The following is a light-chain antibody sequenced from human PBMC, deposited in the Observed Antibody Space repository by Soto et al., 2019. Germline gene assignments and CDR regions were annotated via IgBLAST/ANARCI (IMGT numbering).Light chain of an antibody. CDR1: SSDVGTYDY. V-gene: IGLV2-18*02. Sequence: QSALTQPPSASGSPGQSVTISCTGTSSDVGTYDYVSWYQQHPGKAPKLMIYEVTKRPSGVPDRFSGSKSGNTASLTISGLQAKDEADYYCSSYTSSSTLVFGTGTKLTVL. CDR2: EVT. J-gene: IGLJ1*01. CDR3: SSYTSSSTLV.